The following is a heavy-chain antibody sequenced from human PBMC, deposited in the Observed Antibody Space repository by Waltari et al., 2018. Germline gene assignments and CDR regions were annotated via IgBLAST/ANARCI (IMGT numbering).Heavy chain of an antibody. V-gene: IGHV4-39*01. CDR3: ATYVGASIGTAAFDV. Sequence: LHLQEAGSGPVTPSLTLSLTCRASVGAIYINRHHWAWTRQPPGKGRGWTATISYTGTTYYNPAHKSRVTRSVDTSKNQFSLKLTCVTAADTAVYYCATYVGASIGTAAFDVWGQGTMVTVSS. CDR1: VGAIYINRHH. D-gene: IGHD3-16*01. CDR2: ISYTGTT. J-gene: IGHJ3*01.